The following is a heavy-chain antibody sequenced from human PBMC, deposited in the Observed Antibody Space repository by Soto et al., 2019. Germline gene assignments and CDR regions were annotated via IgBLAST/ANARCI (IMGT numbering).Heavy chain of an antibody. D-gene: IGHD6-6*01. J-gene: IGHJ6*02. Sequence: GGSIRLSYAASGFTFSSYAISWARQAPGKGLEWVSAISGSGGSTYYADSVKGRFTISRDNSKNTLYLQMNSLRDEDTAVYYCARGDSSSRPHYYYYGMDVWGQGTTVTVYS. CDR2: ISGSGGST. CDR1: GFTFSSYA. V-gene: IGHV3-23*01. CDR3: ARGDSSSRPHYYYYGMDV.